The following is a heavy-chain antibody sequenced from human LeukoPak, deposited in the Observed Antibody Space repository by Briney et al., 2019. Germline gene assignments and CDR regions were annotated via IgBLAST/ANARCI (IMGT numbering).Heavy chain of an antibody. J-gene: IGHJ6*03. V-gene: IGHV3-53*01. CDR2: IYSGGST. D-gene: IGHD3-3*01. Sequence: GGSLRLSCAASGFTVSSNYMSWVRQAPGKGLEWVSVIYSGGSTYYADSVKGRFTISRDNSKNTLYLQMNSLRAEDTAVYYCARARGYDFRSVDYYYMDVWGKGTTVTVSS. CDR3: ARARGYDFRSVDYYYMDV. CDR1: GFTVSSNY.